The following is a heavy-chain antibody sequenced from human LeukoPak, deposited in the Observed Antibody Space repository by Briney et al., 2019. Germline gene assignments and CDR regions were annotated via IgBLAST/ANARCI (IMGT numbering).Heavy chain of an antibody. J-gene: IGHJ4*02. CDR3: ARERGSEPSFDY. Sequence: ASVKVSCKAAGYTFTGYYMHWVRQAPGQGLEWMGWINPNSGGTNYAQKFQGWVTMTRDTSISTAYMELSRLRSDDTAVYYCARERGSEPSFDYWDQGTLVTVSS. D-gene: IGHD1-14*01. CDR2: INPNSGGT. V-gene: IGHV1-2*04. CDR1: GYTFTGYY.